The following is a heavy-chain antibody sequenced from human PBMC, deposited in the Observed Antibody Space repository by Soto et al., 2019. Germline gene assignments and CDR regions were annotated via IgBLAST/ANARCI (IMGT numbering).Heavy chain of an antibody. CDR3: AGTPGGRRPQYYYGMDV. CDR2: IDPSDSYT. V-gene: IGHV5-10-1*01. D-gene: IGHD2-15*01. CDR1: GYSFTSYW. J-gene: IGHJ6*02. Sequence: PGEAQKISGKGSGYSFTSYWISWVRQMPGKGLEWMGRIDPSDSYTNYSPSFQGHVTISADKSISTAYLQWSSLKASDTAMYYCAGTPGGRRPQYYYGMDVWGQGTTVTVSS.